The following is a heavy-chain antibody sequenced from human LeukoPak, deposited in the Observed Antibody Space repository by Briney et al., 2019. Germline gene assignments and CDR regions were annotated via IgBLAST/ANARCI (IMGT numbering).Heavy chain of an antibody. J-gene: IGHJ4*02. CDR3: ARGNWNYFDY. CDR2: IYSCGST. CDR1: GDSISSGDYY. V-gene: IGHV4-61*02. D-gene: IGHD1-20*01. Sequence: SQTLSLTCTVSGDSISSGDYYWTWIRQPAGKGLEWIGRIYSCGSTNYNPSLKSRFTISLDTSKNQFSLKLSSVTAADTAVYYCARGNWNYFDYWGQGTLVPVSS.